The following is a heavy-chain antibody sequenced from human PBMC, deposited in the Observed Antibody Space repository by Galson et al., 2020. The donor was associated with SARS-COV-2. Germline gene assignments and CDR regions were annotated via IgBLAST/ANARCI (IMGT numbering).Heavy chain of an antibody. CDR3: ARDPNGDYIGAFWFDP. CDR2: ITGTSSDT. V-gene: IGHV3-23*01. D-gene: IGHD4-17*01. J-gene: IGHJ5*02. CDR1: GFTFSNYA. Sequence: GGSLRLSCAASGFTFSNYAMMWVRQAPGKGLELVSAITGTSSDTIYADSVKGRFTISRDNSQNTLYLVMNSLRVDDTAVYYCARDPNGDYIGAFWFDPWGQGTLVTVSS.